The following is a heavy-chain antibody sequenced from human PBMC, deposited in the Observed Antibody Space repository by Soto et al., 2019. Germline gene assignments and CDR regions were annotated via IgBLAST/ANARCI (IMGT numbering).Heavy chain of an antibody. V-gene: IGHV4-30-4*01. CDR2: IYYSGST. Sequence: QVQLQESGPGLVKPSQTLSLTCTVSGGSISSGDYYWSWIRQPPGKGLEWIGYIYYSGSTYYNPSHKSRVTLSVDTSKNQFSLKLSSVTAADTAVYCCARGEGNYYDSSGYYSGIDYWGQGTLVTVSS. D-gene: IGHD3-22*01. CDR3: ARGEGNYYDSSGYYSGIDY. CDR1: GGSISSGDYY. J-gene: IGHJ4*02.